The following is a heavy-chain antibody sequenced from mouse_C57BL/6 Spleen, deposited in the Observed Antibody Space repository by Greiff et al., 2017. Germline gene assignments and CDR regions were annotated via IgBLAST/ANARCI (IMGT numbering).Heavy chain of an antibody. CDR2: SRNKANDYTT. J-gene: IGHJ2*01. V-gene: IGHV7-1*01. D-gene: IGHD3-1*01. Sequence: EVQVVESGGGLVQSGRSLRLSCATSGFTFSDFYMEWVRQAPGKGLEWIAASRNKANDYTTEYSASVKGRFIVSRDTSQSILYLQMNALRAEDTAIYYCARGATGSYFDYWGQGTTLTVSS. CDR3: ARGATGSYFDY. CDR1: GFTFSDFY.